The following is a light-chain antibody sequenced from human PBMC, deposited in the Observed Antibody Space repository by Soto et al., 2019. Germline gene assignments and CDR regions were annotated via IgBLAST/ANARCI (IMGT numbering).Light chain of an antibody. CDR2: EVS. CDR3: SSYTSSVTLV. CDR1: SSDGGGYNF. Sequence: QSALTQPASVSGSPGQSITISCTGTSSDGGGYNFVSWYQQHPGKAPKVMIYEVSNRPSGVSYRFSGSKSGNTASLTISGLQAEDEADYYCSSYTSSVTLVFGGGTKLTVL. J-gene: IGLJ2*01. V-gene: IGLV2-14*01.